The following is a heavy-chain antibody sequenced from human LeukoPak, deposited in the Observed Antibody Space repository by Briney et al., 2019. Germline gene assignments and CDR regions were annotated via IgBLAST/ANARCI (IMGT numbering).Heavy chain of an antibody. CDR2: IKQDGSEK. CDR1: GFTYGAYW. Sequence: GGSLRLSCAASGFTYGAYWMTWVRQAPGKGLEWVANIKQDGSEKYYVDSVKGRFTISRDNAKNSLYLQMNSLRAEDTAVYYCARAMVTSRYGLEYWGQGILVSVSS. CDR3: ARAMVTSRYGLEY. D-gene: IGHD5-18*01. V-gene: IGHV3-7*01. J-gene: IGHJ4*02.